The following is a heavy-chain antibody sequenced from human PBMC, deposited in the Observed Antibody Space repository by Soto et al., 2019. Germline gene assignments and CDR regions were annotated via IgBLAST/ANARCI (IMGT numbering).Heavy chain of an antibody. V-gene: IGHV1-3*01. Sequence: QVQLVQSGADVKKPGASVKVACKASGYTFTTYAMHWVRQAPGQRLEWMGWINPGNGNTKYSQKFQGRVTITRDTSASTVYMELSSLRSEDTAVYYCARDRAARSNCFDPWGQGTLVTVSS. J-gene: IGHJ5*02. D-gene: IGHD3-10*01. CDR2: INPGNGNT. CDR3: ARDRAARSNCFDP. CDR1: GYTFTTYA.